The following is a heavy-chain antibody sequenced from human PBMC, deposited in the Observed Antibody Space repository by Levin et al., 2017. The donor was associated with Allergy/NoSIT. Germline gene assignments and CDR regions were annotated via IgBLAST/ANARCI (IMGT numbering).Heavy chain of an antibody. CDR1: GYTFTGYH. V-gene: IGHV1-2*02. CDR3: ARSIAAADYNWFDS. Sequence: EASVKVSCKAFGYTFTGYHIHWLRQAPGQGLEWMGWINTNSGGTYYAPKFQGRVSMTRDTSLSTAYMDLSRLRSGDTAMYYCARSIAAADYNWFDSWGQGTLVTVSS. J-gene: IGHJ5*01. CDR2: INTNSGGT. D-gene: IGHD6-13*01.